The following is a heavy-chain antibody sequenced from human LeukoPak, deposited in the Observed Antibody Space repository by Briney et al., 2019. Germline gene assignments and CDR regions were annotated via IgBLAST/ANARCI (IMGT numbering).Heavy chain of an antibody. V-gene: IGHV4-59*08. CDR3: ARTLGFRWLVPSSFDY. Sequence: SSETLSLTCTVSGGSINSYYWSWIRQPPGKGLEWIGYIHYSGSTNYNPSLKSRVTISLDTSKNHFSLKLSSVTAADTAVYYCARTLGFRWLVPSSFDYWGQGTLVTVSS. CDR1: GGSINSYY. J-gene: IGHJ4*02. CDR2: IHYSGST. D-gene: IGHD6-19*01.